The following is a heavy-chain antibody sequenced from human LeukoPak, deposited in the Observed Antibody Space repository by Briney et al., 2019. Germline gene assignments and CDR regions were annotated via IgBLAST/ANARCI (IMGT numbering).Heavy chain of an antibody. Sequence: SHTLSLTCAISGDSVSSNSAAWNWIRQSPSRGLEWLGRTYYRSNWYNNYTVSVKSRITINADTSKNHFSLQLNSVTPEDTAVYYCARSLPATVGNWFDPWGQGTLVIVSS. CDR2: TYYRSNWYN. CDR3: ARSLPATVGNWFDP. D-gene: IGHD2-2*01. CDR1: GDSVSSNSAA. J-gene: IGHJ5*02. V-gene: IGHV6-1*01.